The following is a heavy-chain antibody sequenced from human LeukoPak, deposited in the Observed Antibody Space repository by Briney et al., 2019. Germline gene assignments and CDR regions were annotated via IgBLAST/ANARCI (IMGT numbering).Heavy chain of an antibody. D-gene: IGHD4-11*01. J-gene: IGHJ5*02. Sequence: PSETLSLTCAVSGYSISSGYYWGWIRQPPGEGLEWIGSIHHSGSTYYNPSLKSRVTISVDMSKNHFSLKLSSVTAADTAVYYCARLISSTVRWFDPWGQGTLVTVSS. CDR1: GYSISSGYY. V-gene: IGHV4-38-2*01. CDR3: ARLISSTVRWFDP. CDR2: IHHSGST.